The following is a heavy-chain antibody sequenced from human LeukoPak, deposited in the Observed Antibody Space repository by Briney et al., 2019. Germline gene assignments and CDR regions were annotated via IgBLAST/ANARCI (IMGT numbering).Heavy chain of an antibody. Sequence: ASVKVSCKASGYTFTSCDINWVRQATGQGLEWMGWMNPNSGNTGYAQKFQGRVTMTRNTSISTAYMELSSLRSEDTAVYYCARVMKLRYCSGGSCYRVNWFDPWGQGTLVTVSS. J-gene: IGHJ5*02. CDR2: MNPNSGNT. CDR1: GYTFTSCD. D-gene: IGHD2-15*01. CDR3: ARVMKLRYCSGGSCYRVNWFDP. V-gene: IGHV1-8*01.